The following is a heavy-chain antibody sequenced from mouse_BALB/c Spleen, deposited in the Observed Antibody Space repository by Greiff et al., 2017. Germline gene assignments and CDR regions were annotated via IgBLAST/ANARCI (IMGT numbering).Heavy chain of an antibody. D-gene: IGHD1-1*01. J-gene: IGHJ1*01. Sequence: VQLKQSGTVLARPGASVKMSCKASGYTFTSYWMHWVKQRPGQGLEWIGAIYPGNSDTSYNQKFKGKAKLTAVTSTSTAYMELSSLTNEDSAVYYCTPITTVVARYFDVWGAGTTVTVSS. CDR2: IYPGNSDT. CDR1: GYTFTSYW. CDR3: TPITTVVARYFDV. V-gene: IGHV1-5*01.